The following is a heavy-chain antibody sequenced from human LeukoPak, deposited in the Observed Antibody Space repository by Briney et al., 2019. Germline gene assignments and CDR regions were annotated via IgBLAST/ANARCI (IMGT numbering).Heavy chain of an antibody. CDR1: GGSISSSSYY. D-gene: IGHD3-10*01. Sequence: SETLSLTCTVSGGSISSSSYYWGWIRQPPGKGLEWIGSIYYSGSTYYNPSLKSRVTISVDTSKNQFTLKLSSVPAADTAVYYCARHARPTMVRVYNWFDPWGQGTLVTVSS. J-gene: IGHJ5*02. CDR2: IYYSGST. CDR3: ARHARPTMVRVYNWFDP. V-gene: IGHV4-39*01.